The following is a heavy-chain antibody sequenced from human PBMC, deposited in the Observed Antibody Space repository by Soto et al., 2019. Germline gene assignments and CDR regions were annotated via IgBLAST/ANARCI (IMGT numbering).Heavy chain of an antibody. CDR1: GYTFTGYY. J-gene: IGHJ6*03. Sequence: GASVKVSCKASGYTFTGYYRHWVRQAPGQGLEWMGWINPNSGGTNYAQKFQGWVTMTRDTSISTAYMELSRLRSDDTAVYYCATEVRVHHHYYYYYMDVWGKGTTVTVSS. V-gene: IGHV1-2*04. CDR2: INPNSGGT. CDR3: ATEVRVHHHYYYYYMDV.